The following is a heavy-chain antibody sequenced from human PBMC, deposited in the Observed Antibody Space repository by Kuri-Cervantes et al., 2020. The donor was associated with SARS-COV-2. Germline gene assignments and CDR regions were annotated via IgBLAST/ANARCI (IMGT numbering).Heavy chain of an antibody. J-gene: IGHJ5*02. CDR1: GYTFTGYY. V-gene: IGHV1-2*02. D-gene: IGHD3-3*01. Sequence: ASVKVSCKASGYTFTGYYMHWVRQAPGQGLEWMGWINPNSGGTNYAQNFQGRVTMTRDTSISTAYMELSRLRSDDTAVYYCARGRQVRLRFLEWLFEWFDPWGQGTLVTVSS. CDR3: ARGRQVRLRFLEWLFEWFDP. CDR2: INPNSGGT.